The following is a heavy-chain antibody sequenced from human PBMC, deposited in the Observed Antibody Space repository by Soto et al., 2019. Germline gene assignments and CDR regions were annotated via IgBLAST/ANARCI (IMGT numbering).Heavy chain of an antibody. CDR2: ISGSGGST. D-gene: IGHD3-22*01. CDR3: ARGGDYDSSGYYDY. V-gene: IGHV3-23*01. CDR1: GFTFSSYA. Sequence: GGSLRLSCAASGFTFSSYAMSWVRQAPGKGLEWVSAISGSGGSTYYADSVKGRFTISRDNSKNTLYLQMNSLRAEDTAVYYCARGGDYDSSGYYDYWGQGTLVTVSS. J-gene: IGHJ4*02.